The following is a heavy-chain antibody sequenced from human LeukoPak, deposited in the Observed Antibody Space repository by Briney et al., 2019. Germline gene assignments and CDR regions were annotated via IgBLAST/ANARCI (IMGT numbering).Heavy chain of an antibody. J-gene: IGHJ4*02. CDR1: GGSISSGGYY. D-gene: IGHD6-13*01. V-gene: IGHV4-31*03. CDR3: ARKMRSIAAAGTGYYFDY. Sequence: SETLSLTCTVSGGSISSGGYYWSWIRQHPGKGLEWIGYTYYSGSTYYNPSLKSRVTISVDTSKNQFSLKLSSVTAADTAVYYCARKMRSIAAAGTGYYFDYWGQGTLVTVSS. CDR2: TYYSGST.